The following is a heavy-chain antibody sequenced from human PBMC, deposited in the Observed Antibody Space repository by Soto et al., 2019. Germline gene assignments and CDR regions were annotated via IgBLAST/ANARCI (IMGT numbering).Heavy chain of an antibody. CDR2: ISDSGIAT. CDR1: GFTFSDYY. CDR3: VSCSGGSCYSGDGMDV. Sequence: EVQLVESGGGLVQPGGSLRLSCAASGFTFSDYYMSWVRQAPGKGLEWVSGISDSGIATYYADSVKGRFTLSTDNSKNTLYLQMNSLRAEDTALYYCVSCSGGSCYSGDGMDVWGQGTTVTVSS. V-gene: IGHV3-23*04. D-gene: IGHD2-15*01. J-gene: IGHJ6*02.